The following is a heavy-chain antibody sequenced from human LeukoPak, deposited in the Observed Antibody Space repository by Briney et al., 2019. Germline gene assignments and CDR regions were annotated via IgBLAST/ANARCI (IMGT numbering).Heavy chain of an antibody. Sequence: GGSLRLSCAASGFTFSTYAVNWVRQAPGKGLEWVSTISGSGGSTYYADSVKGRFTISRDNSKNTLYLQMSSLRAEDTAVYYCAKDRGRYYDSSGYYWGYYFDSWGQGILITVSS. CDR1: GFTFSTYA. D-gene: IGHD3-22*01. J-gene: IGHJ4*02. CDR2: ISGSGGST. V-gene: IGHV3-23*01. CDR3: AKDRGRYYDSSGYYWGYYFDS.